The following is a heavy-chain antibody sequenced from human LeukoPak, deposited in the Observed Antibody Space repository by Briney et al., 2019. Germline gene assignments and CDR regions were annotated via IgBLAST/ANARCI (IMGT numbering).Heavy chain of an antibody. Sequence: NPSQTLSLTCTVSGGSISSGGYYWSWIRQHPGKGLEWIGYIYYSGSTYYNPSLKSRVTISVDTSKNQFSLKLSSVTAADTAVYYCARGAIVGATTFDYWGQGTLVTVSS. CDR2: IYYSGST. J-gene: IGHJ4*02. CDR1: GGSISSGGYY. V-gene: IGHV4-31*03. D-gene: IGHD1-26*01. CDR3: ARGAIVGATTFDY.